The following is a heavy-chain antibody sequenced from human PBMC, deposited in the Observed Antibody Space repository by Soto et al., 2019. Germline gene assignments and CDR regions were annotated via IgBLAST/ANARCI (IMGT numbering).Heavy chain of an antibody. CDR3: ASFSRGTWSGFPAY. J-gene: IGHJ4*02. CDR2: IIPISATP. D-gene: IGHD3-3*01. V-gene: IGHV1-69*12. CDR1: GGTLTYSS. Sequence: QVQLVQSGAEVKKPGSSVKVSCKASGGTLTYSSVSWVRQAPGQGLEWMGGIIPISATPNYAQKFQGRVTITADESATTAHMELSSLGSDDTAVYYCASFSRGTWSGFPAYWGQGTLVTVSS.